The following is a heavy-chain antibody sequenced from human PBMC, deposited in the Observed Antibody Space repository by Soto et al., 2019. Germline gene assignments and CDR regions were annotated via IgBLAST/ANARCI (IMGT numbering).Heavy chain of an antibody. CDR3: ARDPSDCSSTSCWGYYALDV. V-gene: IGHV3-21*01. CDR2: ISSSGTYI. Sequence: GGSLRLSCAASGFTFSTYSMNWVRQAPGKWLEWVSSISSSGTYIHYADSLKGRFTISRDNAKNSLYLQMISLRAEDTAVYYCARDPSDCSSTSCWGYYALDVWGQGXTVTVYS. J-gene: IGHJ6*02. D-gene: IGHD2-2*01. CDR1: GFTFSTYS.